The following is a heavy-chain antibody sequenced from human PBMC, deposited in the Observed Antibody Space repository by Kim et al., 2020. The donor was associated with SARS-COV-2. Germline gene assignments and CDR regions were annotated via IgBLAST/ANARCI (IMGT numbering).Heavy chain of an antibody. CDR3: ARGKASSVPYADY. Sequence: GGSLRLSCAASGFTFSSYSMNWVRQAPGKGLEWVSSISSSSSYIYYADSVKGRFTISRDNAKNSLYLQMNSLRAEDTAVYYCARGKASSVPYADYWGQATLVTVSS. J-gene: IGHJ4*02. V-gene: IGHV3-21*01. CDR1: GFTFSSYS. D-gene: IGHD2-21*01. CDR2: ISSSSSYI.